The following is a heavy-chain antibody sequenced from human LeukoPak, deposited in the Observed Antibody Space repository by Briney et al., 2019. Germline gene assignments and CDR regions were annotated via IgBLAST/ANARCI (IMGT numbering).Heavy chain of an antibody. CDR2: INHSGST. CDR3: ARGRGVTTFHQGGDY. D-gene: IGHD4-17*01. CDR1: GGSFSGYY. V-gene: IGHV4-34*01. Sequence: SETLSLTYAVYGGSFSGYYWSWIRQPPGKGLEWIGEINHSGSTNYNPSLKSRVTVSVDTSKNQFSPKLSSVTAADTAVHYCARGRGVTTFHQGGDYWGQGTLVTVSS. J-gene: IGHJ4*02.